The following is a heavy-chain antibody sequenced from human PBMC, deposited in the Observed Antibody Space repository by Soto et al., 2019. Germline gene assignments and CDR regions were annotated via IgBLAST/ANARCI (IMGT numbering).Heavy chain of an antibody. CDR1: GFTFSSYA. Sequence: GGSLRLSCAASGFTFSSYAMSWVRQAPGKGLEWVSAISGSGGSTYYADSVKGRFTISRDNSKNTLYLQMNSLRAEDTAVYYCAKSRVSLKGRGGSGSYYNRPSDAFDIWGQGTMVTVSS. V-gene: IGHV3-23*01. J-gene: IGHJ3*02. D-gene: IGHD3-10*01. CDR2: ISGSGGST. CDR3: AKSRVSLKGRGGSGSYYNRPSDAFDI.